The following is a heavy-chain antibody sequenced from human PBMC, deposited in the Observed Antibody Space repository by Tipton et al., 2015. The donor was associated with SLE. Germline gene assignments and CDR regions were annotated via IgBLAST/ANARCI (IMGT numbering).Heavy chain of an antibody. Sequence: TLSLTCAVSAYSISSGHYWGWIRQPPGKGLEWIGSISHSGNTYYNPSLKSRVSMSVDTSKNQVFLRLSSVTAADTAVYYCARHGSGWGPSPYYFDYWGQGTLVTVSS. CDR3: ARHGSGWGPSPYYFDY. J-gene: IGHJ4*02. V-gene: IGHV4-38-2*01. CDR1: AYSISSGHY. CDR2: ISHSGNT. D-gene: IGHD3-3*01.